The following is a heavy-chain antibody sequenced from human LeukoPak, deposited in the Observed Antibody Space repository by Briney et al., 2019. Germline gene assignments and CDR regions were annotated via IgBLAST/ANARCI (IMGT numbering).Heavy chain of an antibody. D-gene: IGHD3-22*01. CDR2: ISGHNGNT. CDR3: ARDHVHSGDGYNYYEF. J-gene: IGHJ4*02. V-gene: IGHV1-18*01. Sequence: ASVKVSCKASGYTFTTYGIRWVRQAPGQGLEWMGWISGHNGNTKYAQKLQGRVTMTTDTSTSTVYMDLRSLRSDDTAVYYCARDHVHSGDGYNYYEFWGQGTLVSVSS. CDR1: GYTFTTYG.